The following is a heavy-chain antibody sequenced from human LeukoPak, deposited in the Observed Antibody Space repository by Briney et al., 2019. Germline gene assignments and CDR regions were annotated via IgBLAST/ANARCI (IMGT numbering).Heavy chain of an antibody. CDR2: INPSGGST. D-gene: IGHD3-10*01. V-gene: IGHV1-46*01. CDR1: GYTFTSYY. J-gene: IGHJ5*02. Sequence: ASVKVSCKASGYTFTSYYMHWVRQAPGQGLEWLGIINPSGGSTSYAQKFQGRVTMTRDMSTSTVYMELSSLRSEDTAVYYCARGRITMVRGVISGRGVRGWFDPWGQGTLVTVSS. CDR3: ARGRITMVRGVISGRGVRGWFDP.